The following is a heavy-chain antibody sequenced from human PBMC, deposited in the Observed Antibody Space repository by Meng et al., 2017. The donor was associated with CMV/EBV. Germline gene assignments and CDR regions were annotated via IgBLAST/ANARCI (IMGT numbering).Heavy chain of an antibody. CDR3: RLGHYSQD. D-gene: IGHD4-17*01. CDR2: IKNDGSER. Sequence: VEGGGRLVQLGGSLRLACAASGLPISNYWMSWVRQAPGKGLEWVANIKNDGSERYYLDSVKGRFSISRDNADNSLYLQMNNLRAEDTAVYYCRLGHYSQDWGQGTLVTVSS. V-gene: IGHV3-7*02. J-gene: IGHJ4*02. CDR1: GLPISNYW.